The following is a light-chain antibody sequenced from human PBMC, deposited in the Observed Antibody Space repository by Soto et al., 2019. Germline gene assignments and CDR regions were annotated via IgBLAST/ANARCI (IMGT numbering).Light chain of an antibody. CDR2: AAS. CDR1: QSINSY. Sequence: DIQMTQSPSSLSASVGDRVTITCRASQSINSYLNWYQQKPGKAPKLLIYAASSLQSGVPSRFSGSGSGTDFTLTISSLQPEDFATYYCQQSYSIPWTLGQGTKVEIK. J-gene: IGKJ1*01. V-gene: IGKV1-39*01. CDR3: QQSYSIPWT.